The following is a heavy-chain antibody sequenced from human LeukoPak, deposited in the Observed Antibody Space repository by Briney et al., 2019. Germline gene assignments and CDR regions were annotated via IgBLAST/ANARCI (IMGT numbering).Heavy chain of an antibody. D-gene: IGHD6-6*01. Sequence: KPSETLSLTCAVYGGSFSGYYWSWIRQPPGKGLEWIGEINHSGSTNCNPSLKSRVTISVDTSKNQFSLKLSSVTAADTAVYYCARENSSSSPPYYFDYWGQGTLVTVSS. CDR1: GGSFSGYY. CDR2: INHSGST. J-gene: IGHJ4*02. V-gene: IGHV4-34*01. CDR3: ARENSSSSPPYYFDY.